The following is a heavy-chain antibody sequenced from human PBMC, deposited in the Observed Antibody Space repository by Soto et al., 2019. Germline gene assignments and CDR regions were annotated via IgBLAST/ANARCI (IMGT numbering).Heavy chain of an antibody. J-gene: IGHJ4*02. Sequence: GGSLRLSCAASGFTFSSYSMNWVRQAPGKGLEWVSYISSSSTTMYYADSVEGRFTISRDNAKNSLYLQMNSLRAEDTAVYYWAREYRVVWYFDYWGQGTLVTVSS. D-gene: IGHD2-15*01. V-gene: IGHV3-48*01. CDR3: AREYRVVWYFDY. CDR2: ISSSSTTM. CDR1: GFTFSSYS.